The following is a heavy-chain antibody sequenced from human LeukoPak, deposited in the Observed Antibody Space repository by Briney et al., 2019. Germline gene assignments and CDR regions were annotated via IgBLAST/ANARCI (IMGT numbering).Heavy chain of an antibody. CDR2: IYFSGST. Sequence: SETLSLTCTVSGGSISITTYYWGWICQPPGKGLEWIGTIYFSGSTNYNPSLKRRVTISVDTSKNQFSLTMSSVTAADTAVYYCANLGYYNHGMDVWGQGTTVTVSS. V-gene: IGHV4-39*01. CDR3: ANLGYYNHGMDV. J-gene: IGHJ6*02. CDR1: GGSISITTYY.